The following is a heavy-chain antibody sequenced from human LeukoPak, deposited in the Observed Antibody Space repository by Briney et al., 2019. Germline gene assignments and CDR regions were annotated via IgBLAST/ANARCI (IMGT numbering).Heavy chain of an antibody. J-gene: IGHJ4*02. D-gene: IGHD1-14*01. CDR1: GGSISNCF. V-gene: IGHV4-4*07. CDR3: AREDVNTTTGRALDY. CDR2: IHASGTT. Sequence: SETLSLTCIVSGGSISNCFWTWIRQPAGKGLEWIGRIHASGTTNYNPSLKSRVTLSLDTSKNQSSLNLSSVTAADTAVYYCAREDVNTTTGRALDYWGQGALITVSS.